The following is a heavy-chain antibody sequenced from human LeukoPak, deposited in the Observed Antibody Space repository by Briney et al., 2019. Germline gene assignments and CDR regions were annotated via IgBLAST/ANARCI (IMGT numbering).Heavy chain of an antibody. Sequence: PSETLSLTCTVSSGGNHYWSWIRQPPGKGLEYIGNIQNSGATNYNPSLESRVTISVDTPNNQFSLRVTHVTAADTAVYFCARGRGWGYGVDYWGQGIPVTVSS. D-gene: IGHD4/OR15-4a*01. J-gene: IGHJ4*02. CDR2: IQNSGAT. V-gene: IGHV4-61*01. CDR1: SGGNHY. CDR3: ARGRGWGYGVDY.